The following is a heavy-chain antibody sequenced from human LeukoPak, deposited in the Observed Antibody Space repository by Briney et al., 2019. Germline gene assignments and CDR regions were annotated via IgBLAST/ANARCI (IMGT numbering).Heavy chain of an antibody. J-gene: IGHJ4*02. D-gene: IGHD3-22*01. CDR2: IIPIFGTA. Sequence: GASVKVSCKASGGTFSSYAISWVRQAPGQGREWMGGIIPIFGTANYAQKFQGRVTITADESTSTAYMELSSLRSEDTAVYYCARWYYYDSSGYKAFDYWGQGTLVTVSS. CDR1: GGTFSSYA. V-gene: IGHV1-69*13. CDR3: ARWYYYDSSGYKAFDY.